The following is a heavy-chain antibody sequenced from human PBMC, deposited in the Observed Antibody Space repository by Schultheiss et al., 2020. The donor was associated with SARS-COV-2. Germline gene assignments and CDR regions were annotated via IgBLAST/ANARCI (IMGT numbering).Heavy chain of an antibody. CDR2: IYYSGNT. CDR1: GGSFSGYY. J-gene: IGHJ6*02. V-gene: IGHV4-59*12. Sequence: SETLSLTCAVYGGSFSGYYWSWIRQPPGKGLEWIGYIYYSGNTNYNPSLKSRVTMSVDTSKNQFSLKLSSVTAADTAVYYCARGRCRSRTSCSHYYYYGLDVWGQGTTVTVSS. D-gene: IGHD2-2*01. CDR3: ARGRCRSRTSCSHYYYYGLDV.